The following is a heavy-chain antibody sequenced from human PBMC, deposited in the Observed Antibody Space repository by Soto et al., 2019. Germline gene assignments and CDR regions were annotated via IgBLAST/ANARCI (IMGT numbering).Heavy chain of an antibody. D-gene: IGHD2-8*01. Sequence: EVQLVESGGGLVQPGGSLRLSCAASGFTFSSYWMSWVRQAPGKGLEWVANIKQDGSEKYYVDSVKGRFTISRDNAKNSLYLQMNSLRAEDTAVYYCARVGYCTNGVCPPGHYYMDVWGKGTTVTVSS. CDR3: ARVGYCTNGVCPPGHYYMDV. V-gene: IGHV3-7*01. CDR1: GFTFSSYW. CDR2: IKQDGSEK. J-gene: IGHJ6*03.